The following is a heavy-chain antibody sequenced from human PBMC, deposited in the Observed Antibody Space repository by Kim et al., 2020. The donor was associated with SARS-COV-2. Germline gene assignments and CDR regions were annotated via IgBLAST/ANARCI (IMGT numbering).Heavy chain of an antibody. J-gene: IGHJ5*02. Sequence: TNYNPSLKSRVTISVDTSKNQFSLKLSSVTAADTAVYYCARSMTTVKFDPWGQGTLVTVSS. CDR2: T. D-gene: IGHD4-17*01. CDR3: ARSMTTVKFDP. V-gene: IGHV4-59*01.